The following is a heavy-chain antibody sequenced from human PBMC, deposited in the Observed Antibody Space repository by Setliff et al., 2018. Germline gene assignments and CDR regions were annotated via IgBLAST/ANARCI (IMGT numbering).Heavy chain of an antibody. CDR2: IYHSGST. CDR1: GGSISSSNW. J-gene: IGHJ6*03. CDR3: ARVVLGYYYYYYMDV. Sequence: KPSETLSLTCAVSGGSISSSNWWSWVRQPPGKGLEWIGEIYHSGSTNYNPSLKSRVTISVDKSKNQFSLKLSSVTAADTAVYYCARVVLGYYYYYYMDVWGKGTTVTVSS. V-gene: IGHV4-4*02.